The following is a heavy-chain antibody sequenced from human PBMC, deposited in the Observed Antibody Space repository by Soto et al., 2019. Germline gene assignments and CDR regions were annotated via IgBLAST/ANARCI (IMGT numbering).Heavy chain of an antibody. Sequence: SVKVSCKASGGTFSSYTISWVRQAPGQGLEWMGRIIPILGIANYAQKFQGRVTITADKSTSTAYMELSSLRSEDTAVYYCARDVRGIAAAGTDYWGQGTLVTVSS. CDR3: ARDVRGIAAAGTDY. D-gene: IGHD6-13*01. CDR1: GGTFSSYT. J-gene: IGHJ4*02. CDR2: IIPILGIA. V-gene: IGHV1-69*04.